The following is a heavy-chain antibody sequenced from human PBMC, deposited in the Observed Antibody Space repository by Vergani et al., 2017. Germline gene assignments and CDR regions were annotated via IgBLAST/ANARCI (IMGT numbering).Heavy chain of an antibody. CDR3: AVRPRVGLVGGEIVTKRTFDE. CDR2: INNDGHS. V-gene: IGHV4-34*02. CDR1: GESFRSFY. D-gene: IGHD2-8*02. Sequence: QVQLQQWGAGVVKPSGTLSLTCAVFGESFRSFYWSWIRQPPGKGLEWIGEINNDGHSKYNPSLERRVTVSRDTAKNQFSLNLMSVTAADTAMYSCAVRPRVGLVGGEIVTKRTFDEWSQGRLVTVSS. J-gene: IGHJ4*02.